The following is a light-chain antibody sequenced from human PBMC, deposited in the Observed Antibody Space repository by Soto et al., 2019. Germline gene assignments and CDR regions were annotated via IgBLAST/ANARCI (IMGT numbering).Light chain of an antibody. CDR1: SSDVGDYIS. Sequence: QSVLTQPASVSGSPGQSISISCTGPSSDVGDYISVSWFQQHPGKAPKLMIYEVSNRPSGVSNRFSGSKSANTASLTISGLPAEDEADYYCTSYTSSTSLSVFGTGTKVTVL. CDR3: TSYTSSTSLSV. V-gene: IGLV2-14*01. CDR2: EVS. J-gene: IGLJ1*01.